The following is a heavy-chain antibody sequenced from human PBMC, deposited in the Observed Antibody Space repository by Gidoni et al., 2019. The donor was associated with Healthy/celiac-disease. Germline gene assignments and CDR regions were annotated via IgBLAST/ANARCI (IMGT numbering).Heavy chain of an antibody. D-gene: IGHD3-22*01. CDR3: ARVDYDSSGYYYYYYGMDV. CDR1: GFTFSSYS. CDR2: ISSSSSYI. Sequence: EVQLVESGGGLVKPGGSLRLSCAASGFTFSSYSMNWVRQAPGKGLEWVSSISSSSSYIYYADSVKGRFTISRDNAKNSLYLQMNSLRAEDTAVYYCARVDYDSSGYYYYYYGMDVWGQGTTVTVSS. J-gene: IGHJ6*02. V-gene: IGHV3-21*01.